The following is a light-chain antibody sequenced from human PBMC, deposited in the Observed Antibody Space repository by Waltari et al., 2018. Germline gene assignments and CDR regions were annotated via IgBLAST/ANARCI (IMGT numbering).Light chain of an antibody. CDR2: GAS. V-gene: IGKV3-15*01. CDR1: QSVSSS. CDR3: QQYSNWYS. Sequence: EIVLTQSPATLSLSPGERATLSCRASQSVSSSLAWYQQKPGQAPRLLIYGASSRATGIPDRFSGSGSGTDFTITISSLEPEDFAVYYCQQYSNWYSFGQGTKVEIK. J-gene: IGKJ2*03.